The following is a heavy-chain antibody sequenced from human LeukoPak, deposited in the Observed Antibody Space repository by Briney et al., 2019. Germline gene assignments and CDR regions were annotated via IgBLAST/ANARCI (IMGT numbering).Heavy chain of an antibody. CDR3: AKGIYSSGWSYFDY. Sequence: GGSLRLSCATSGFTFVSYVMTWVRQAPGKGLEWVSTLSGSGITTYYADSVKGRFTISRDNSKNTLYLQMNSLRAEDTAVYYCAKGIYSSGWSYFDYWGHGTLVTVSS. J-gene: IGHJ4*01. CDR1: GFTFVSYV. CDR2: LSGSGITT. V-gene: IGHV3-23*01. D-gene: IGHD6-19*01.